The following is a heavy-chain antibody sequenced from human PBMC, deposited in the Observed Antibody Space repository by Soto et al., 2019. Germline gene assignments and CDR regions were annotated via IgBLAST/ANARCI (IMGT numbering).Heavy chain of an antibody. D-gene: IGHD3-22*01. CDR2: IGTSDSSI. J-gene: IGHJ4*02. Sequence: EVQLVESGGGLVKPGGSLRLSCAASGFTFSSHNIYWFRQPPGKGLEWVSSIGTSDSSIYYADSVRGPFTISTDNAKNSIYLPMATLTAEDTPISHRARELSHMIRAYHGGPGTLLTASS. CDR3: ARELSHMIRAYH. CDR1: GFTFSSHN. V-gene: IGHV3-21*02.